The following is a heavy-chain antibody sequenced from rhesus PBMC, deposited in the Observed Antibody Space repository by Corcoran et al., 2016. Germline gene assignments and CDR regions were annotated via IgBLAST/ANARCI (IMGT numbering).Heavy chain of an antibody. J-gene: IGHJ4*01. CDR1: GFTFSSDD. Sequence: EVQLVESGGGLVQPGGSLRLSWAASGFTFSSDDMSWVRQAPGKGLEWVSYINYTGKTTYYADSVQGRFTISRDNAKNSLSLQMSSLRAEDTAVYYCTSEFGGYFDYWGQGVLVTVSS. V-gene: IGHV3-136*01. CDR2: INYTGKTT. CDR3: TSEFGGYFDY.